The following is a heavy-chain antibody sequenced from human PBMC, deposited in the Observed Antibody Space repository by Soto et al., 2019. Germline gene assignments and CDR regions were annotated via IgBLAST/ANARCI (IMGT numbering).Heavy chain of an antibody. Sequence: QITLKESGPTLVKPTQTLTLTCTFSGFSLSTSGVGVGWIRQPPGKALEWLAHIYWDDDKRYSTSLRSRLLIAKDTSENQVVLTMTNMDPVDSATYYCAHIQKVLRPLVGGSYYGLDVWGQGTTVTVS. CDR3: AHIQKVLRPLVGGSYYGLDV. CDR2: IYWDDDK. CDR1: GFSLSTSGVG. J-gene: IGHJ6*02. V-gene: IGHV2-5*02. D-gene: IGHD3-10*01.